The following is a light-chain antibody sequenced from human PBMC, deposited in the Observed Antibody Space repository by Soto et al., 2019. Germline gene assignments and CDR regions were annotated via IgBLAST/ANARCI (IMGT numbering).Light chain of an antibody. CDR3: QQYGSSIT. CDR1: LIVSSTY. J-gene: IGKJ4*01. V-gene: IGKV3-20*01. Sequence: EIVLTQSPGTLSLSPGERATISCRASLIVSSTYLAWYQHKVGQAPRLLIYGASNRATGISDRFSGSGSGTDFTLTISRLEPEDFAVYYCQQYGSSITFGGGTKVDIK. CDR2: GAS.